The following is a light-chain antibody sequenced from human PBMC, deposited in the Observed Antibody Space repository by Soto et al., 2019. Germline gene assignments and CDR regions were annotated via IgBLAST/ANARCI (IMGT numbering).Light chain of an antibody. CDR1: QSVRSN. J-gene: IGKJ4*01. CDR3: QQYINWPPLT. CDR2: GAS. V-gene: IGKV3-15*01. Sequence: EIVLTQSPATLSVSPGERATLSCRASQSVRSNLAWYQQKPGQGPRLLIFGASTRATNIPARFSGSGSGTEFTLTICSLQSEDFAVYYCQQYINWPPLTFGGGTKVEIK.